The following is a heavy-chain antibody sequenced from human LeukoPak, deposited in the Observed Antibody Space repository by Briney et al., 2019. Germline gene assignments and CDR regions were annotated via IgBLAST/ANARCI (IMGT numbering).Heavy chain of an antibody. CDR1: GGSFSGYY. CDR2: IYYSGST. J-gene: IGHJ4*02. D-gene: IGHD3-9*01. CDR3: AREVPYYDILTGYYKRGSFDY. V-gene: IGHV4-30-4*02. Sequence: PSETLSLTCAVYGGSFSGYYWSWIRQPPGTGLEWIGSIYYSGSTHYNPSLKSRVTISVDTPKNQFSLKLSSVTAADTAVYYCAREVPYYDILTGYYKRGSFDYWGQGTLVTVSS.